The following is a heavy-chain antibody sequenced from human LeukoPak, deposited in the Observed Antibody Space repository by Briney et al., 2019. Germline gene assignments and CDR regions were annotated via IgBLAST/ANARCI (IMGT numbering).Heavy chain of an antibody. D-gene: IGHD3-9*01. CDR3: AKDAPASPYFHWFDN. J-gene: IGHJ4*02. CDR1: GFTFSSYA. V-gene: IGHV3-23*01. Sequence: SGGSLRLSCAASGFTFSSYAMNWVRQAPGKGLEWVAGISSGDRTFHAESVKGRFTISRDKSKDTLYLQMNSLRAEDTAVYYCAKDAPASPYFHWFDNWGQGTQVIVSS. CDR2: ISSGDRT.